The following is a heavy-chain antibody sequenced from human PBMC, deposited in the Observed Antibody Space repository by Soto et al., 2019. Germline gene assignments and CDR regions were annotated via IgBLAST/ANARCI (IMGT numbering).Heavy chain of an antibody. CDR3: ASGGSGSSLYYYYGMDV. D-gene: IGHD3-10*01. V-gene: IGHV4-59*01. CDR2: IYYSGST. J-gene: IGHJ6*02. Sequence: SETLSLTCTVSGGSISSYYWSWIRQPPGKRLEWIGYIYYSGSTNYNPSLKSRVTISVDTSENQFSLKLSSVTAADTAVYFCASGGSGSSLYYYYGMDVWGQGTTVTVSS. CDR1: GGSISSYY.